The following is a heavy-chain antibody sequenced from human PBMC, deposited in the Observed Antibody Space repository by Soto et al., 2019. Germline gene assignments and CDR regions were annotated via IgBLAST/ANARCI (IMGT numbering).Heavy chain of an antibody. CDR1: GYSFTSYW. V-gene: IGHV5-10-1*01. D-gene: IGHD6-13*01. CDR3: ARPSIPAAGTFDYYGMDV. CDR2: IDPGDSYT. Sequence: LGETLKISCKGSGYSFTSYWISWVRQMPGIGLEWMGRIDPGDSYTNYSPSFQGHVTISVDKSISTAYLQWSSLKASDTAMYYCARPSIPAAGTFDYYGMDVWGQGTTVTVSS. J-gene: IGHJ6*02.